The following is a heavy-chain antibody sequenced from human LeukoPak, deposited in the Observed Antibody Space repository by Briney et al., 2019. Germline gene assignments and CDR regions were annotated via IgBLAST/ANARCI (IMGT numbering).Heavy chain of an antibody. CDR3: AKPRRDGYNCYYFDY. Sequence: GGSVRLSCAASGFSFSTTWMTWVRQTPGKGLELVANINIDGSQRYHADSVKGRFTISRDNSKNTLYLQMNSLRAEDTAVYYCAKPRRDGYNCYYFDYWGQGTLVTVSS. J-gene: IGHJ4*02. V-gene: IGHV3-7*03. CDR1: GFSFSTTW. CDR2: INIDGSQR. D-gene: IGHD5-24*01.